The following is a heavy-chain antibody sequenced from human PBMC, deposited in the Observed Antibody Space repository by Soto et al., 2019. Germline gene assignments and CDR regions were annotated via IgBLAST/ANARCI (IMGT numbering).Heavy chain of an antibody. D-gene: IGHD5-12*01. Sequence: SLRLSCAASGFTVSSNYMSWVRQAPGKGLEWVSVIYSGGSTYYADSVKGRFTISRDNSKNTLYLQMNSLRAEDTAVYYCARDAIIKGGYSGYGRGMIYYYYGMDVWGQGTTVTVSS. CDR3: ARDAIIKGGYSGYGRGMIYYYYGMDV. CDR2: IYSGGST. V-gene: IGHV3-53*01. J-gene: IGHJ6*02. CDR1: GFTVSSNY.